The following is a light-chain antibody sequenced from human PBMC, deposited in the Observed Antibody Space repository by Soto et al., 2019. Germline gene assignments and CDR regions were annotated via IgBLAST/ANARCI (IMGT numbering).Light chain of an antibody. CDR3: QSYDSSLSGWV. CDR1: SSNIGAGCD. Sequence: QSVLTQPPSVSGAPGQRVTISCTGSSSNIGAGCDVHWYQQLPGTAPKLLIYGNSNEPSGVPDRFSGSKSGTSASLAITGLQAEDESDYYSQSYDSSLSGWVFGGGTKITVL. J-gene: IGLJ3*02. CDR2: GNS. V-gene: IGLV1-40*01.